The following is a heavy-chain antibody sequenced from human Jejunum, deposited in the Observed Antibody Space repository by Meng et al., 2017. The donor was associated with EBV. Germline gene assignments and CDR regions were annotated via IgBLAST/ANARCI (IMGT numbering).Heavy chain of an antibody. CDR1: GGSISSSTYF. CDR2: VYHGGTT. V-gene: IGHV4-39*01. D-gene: IGHD3-10*01. J-gene: IGHJ5*02. Sequence: PLQESSPGLVKPSETLSLTCIVSGGSISSSTYFWGWIRQPPGKGLEWIATVYHGGTTYYSPSLKRRVTISVDTSRNQFSLKLSSVTAADTAVYYCARQFDSRRNHWFDPWGQGTLVTVSS. CDR3: ARQFDSRRNHWFDP.